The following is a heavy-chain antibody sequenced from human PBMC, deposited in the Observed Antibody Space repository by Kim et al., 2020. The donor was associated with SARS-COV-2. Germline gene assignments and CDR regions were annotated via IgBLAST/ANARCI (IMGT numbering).Heavy chain of an antibody. CDR3: ARTLVPGYYFDY. Sequence: SETLSLTCTVSAGSISSSSYYWGWIRQPPGKGLEWIVSIYYSGSTYYNPSLKSRVTISVATSQNQFSLKLSSVTAAATAVYYCARTLVPGYYFDYWGQGT. CDR2: IYYSGST. D-gene: IGHD2-2*01. V-gene: IGHV4-39*01. J-gene: IGHJ4*02. CDR1: AGSISSSSYY.